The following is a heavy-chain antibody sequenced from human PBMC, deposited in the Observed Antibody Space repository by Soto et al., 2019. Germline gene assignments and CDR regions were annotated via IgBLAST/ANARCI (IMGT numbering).Heavy chain of an antibody. CDR3: GREGGSVYYYYYMDV. CDR2: ISSSSSYI. Sequence: EVQLVESGGGLVKPGGSLRLSCAASGFTFSSYSMNWVRQAPGKGLEWVSSISSSSSYIYYADSVKGRFTISRDNAKNSLYLQMNSLRAEDTAVYYCGREGGSVYYYYYMDVWGKGTTVTVSS. D-gene: IGHD3-10*01. CDR1: GFTFSSYS. V-gene: IGHV3-21*01. J-gene: IGHJ6*03.